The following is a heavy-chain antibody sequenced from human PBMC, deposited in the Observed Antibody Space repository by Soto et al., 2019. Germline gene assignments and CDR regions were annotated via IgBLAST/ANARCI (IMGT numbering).Heavy chain of an antibody. CDR3: AHQPYSGYATFDC. CDR2: ISGSGGYT. D-gene: IGHD5-12*01. V-gene: IGHV3-23*01. Sequence: GGSLRLSCAASGFTFSSYAMSWVRQAPGKGLEWVSAISGSGGYTYYADSVKGRFTISRDNSKNTLYLQMNSLRAEDTAIYYCAHQPYSGYATFDCWGQGTLVPVSP. CDR1: GFTFSSYA. J-gene: IGHJ4*02.